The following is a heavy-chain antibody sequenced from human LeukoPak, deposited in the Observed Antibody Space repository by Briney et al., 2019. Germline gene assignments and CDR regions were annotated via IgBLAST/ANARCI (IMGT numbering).Heavy chain of an antibody. V-gene: IGHV4-34*01. D-gene: IGHD6-13*01. Sequence: PSETLSLTCAVYGGSFSGYYWSWIRQPPGKGLEWIGKINHSGSTNYNPSLKSRVTISVDTSKNQFSLRLNSVTAADTAVYYCARDSSSWNNFDYWGQGTLVTVSS. CDR2: INHSGST. CDR3: ARDSSSWNNFDY. J-gene: IGHJ4*02. CDR1: GGSFSGYY.